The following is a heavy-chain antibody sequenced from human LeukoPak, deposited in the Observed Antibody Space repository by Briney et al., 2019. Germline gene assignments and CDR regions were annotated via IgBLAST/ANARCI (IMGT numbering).Heavy chain of an antibody. D-gene: IGHD3-22*01. V-gene: IGHV4-59*08. J-gene: IGHJ4*02. CDR3: ATMSGYDSSGYYRRYYFDY. Sequence: SETLSLTCTVSGGSISGYYWSWIRQPPGKGLEWNGYIYYSGSTNYNPSLKSRVTISVDTSKNQFSLKLSSVTAADAAVYYCATMSGYDSSGYYRRYYFDYWGQGTLVTVSS. CDR1: GGSISGYY. CDR2: IYYSGST.